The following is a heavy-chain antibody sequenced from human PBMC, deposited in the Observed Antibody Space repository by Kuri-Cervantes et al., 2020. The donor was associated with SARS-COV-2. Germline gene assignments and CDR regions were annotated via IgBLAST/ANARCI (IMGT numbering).Heavy chain of an antibody. J-gene: IGHJ6*01. V-gene: IGHV4-61*01. CDR1: GDSVNSGSYY. Sequence: GSLRLSCTVSGDSVNSGSYYWSWIRQPPGKGLEWIGYMYNSGRTNYNPALKSRVTISVDTSKNQFSLKLSSVTAADTAVYYCARDRVAARNSWGENESYYYYGKDVWEQAITTVSS. D-gene: IGHD6-13*01. CDR3: ARDRVAARNSWGENESYYYYGKDV. CDR2: MYNSGRT.